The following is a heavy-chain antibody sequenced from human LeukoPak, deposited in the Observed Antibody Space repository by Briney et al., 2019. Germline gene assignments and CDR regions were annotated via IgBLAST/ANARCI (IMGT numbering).Heavy chain of an antibody. V-gene: IGHV4-30-4*08. J-gene: IGHJ5*02. D-gene: IGHD3-3*01. CDR2: IYYSGST. CDR3: ARVNFWSGYYDPSSDWFDP. CDR1: GGSISSGDYY. Sequence: SQTLSLTCTVSGGSISSGDYYWSWIRQPPGKGLEWIGYIYYSGSTYYNPTLKSRVTISVDTSKNQFSLKLSSVTAADTAVYYCARVNFWSGYYDPSSDWFDPWGQGTLVTVSS.